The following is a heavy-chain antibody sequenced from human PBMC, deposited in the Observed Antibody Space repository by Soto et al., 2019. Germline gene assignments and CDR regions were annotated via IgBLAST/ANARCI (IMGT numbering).Heavy chain of an antibody. V-gene: IGHV3-48*03. D-gene: IGHD3-22*01. CDR1: GFTFSTSE. CDR3: ARWEVVTGLDY. J-gene: IGHJ4*02. CDR2: ISSSGGTT. Sequence: GGSLRLSCAASGFTFSTSEMSWVRQAPGKGLEWISHISSSGGTTYYADSVKGRFTISRDNANHSLFLQMNSLRVADTAVYYCARWEVVTGLDYWGQGTLVTVSS.